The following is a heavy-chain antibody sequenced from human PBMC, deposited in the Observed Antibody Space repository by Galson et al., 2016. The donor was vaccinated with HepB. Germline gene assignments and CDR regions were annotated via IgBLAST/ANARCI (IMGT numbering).Heavy chain of an antibody. Sequence: PALVKPTQTLTLTCSFSGFSLNTSGVGVAWIRQPPGKALEWLGVIYWDDDKRYSPSLQSRITLTKDTSKNQVVLTMTNMDPVDTSTYYCAHRGVHVLRQTFYWYFDVWGRGTLVAVSS. J-gene: IGHJ2*01. D-gene: IGHD2-8*01. V-gene: IGHV2-5*02. CDR3: AHRGVHVLRQTFYWYFDV. CDR2: IYWDDDK. CDR1: GFSLNTSGVG.